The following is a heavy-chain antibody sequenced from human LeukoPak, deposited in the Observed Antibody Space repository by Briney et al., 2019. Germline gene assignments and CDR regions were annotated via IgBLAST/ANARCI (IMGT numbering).Heavy chain of an antibody. CDR3: ARHAGFEVEYSSSSGEDLDY. D-gene: IGHD6-6*01. V-gene: IGHV4-39*01. Sequence: SETLSLTCTVAGGSISSSSYYWGWIRQPPGKGLEWIGSIYYSGSTYYNPSLKSRVTISVDTSKNQFSLKLSSVTAADTAVYYCARHAGFEVEYSSSSGEDLDYWGQGTLVTVSS. CDR2: IYYSGST. J-gene: IGHJ4*02. CDR1: GGSISSSSYY.